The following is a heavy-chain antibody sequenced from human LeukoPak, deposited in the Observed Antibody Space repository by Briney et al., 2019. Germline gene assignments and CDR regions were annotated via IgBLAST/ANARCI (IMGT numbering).Heavy chain of an antibody. CDR2: IHYSGKT. CDR1: GGSISSTTYY. V-gene: IGHV4-39*01. J-gene: IGHJ4*02. Sequence: PSETLSLTRTVSGGSISSTTYYWDWIRQPPGKGLEWIGTIHYSGKTEYNPSLKSRVTISMDTSKNQFSLKLSSVTAADRAFYYCARRMGPGCNSCYVDYWGQGTLVTVSS. D-gene: IGHD2-2*01. CDR3: ARRMGPGCNSCYVDY.